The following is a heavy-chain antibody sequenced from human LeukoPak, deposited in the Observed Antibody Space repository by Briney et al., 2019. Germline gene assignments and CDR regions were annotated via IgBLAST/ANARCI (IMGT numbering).Heavy chain of an antibody. CDR2: IWYDGSNK. J-gene: IGHJ6*02. D-gene: IGHD6-13*01. V-gene: IGHV3-33*01. Sequence: PGGSLRLSCAPSGFTFRSYGMHWVRQAPGKGLEWVAVIWYDGSNKYYADSVKDRFIISRDNSKNTLYLQMNSLRAEDTAVYYCARVGYSTSWHPMDVWGQGTTVTVSS. CDR3: ARVGYSTSWHPMDV. CDR1: GFTFRSYG.